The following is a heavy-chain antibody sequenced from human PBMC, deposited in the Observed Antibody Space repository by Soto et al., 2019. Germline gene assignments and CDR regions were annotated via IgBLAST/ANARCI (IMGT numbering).Heavy chain of an antibody. V-gene: IGHV3-48*02. CDR3: AGEGHSSSSAY. CDR2: ISSTGSTI. D-gene: IGHD6-6*01. CDR1: GFTFSSYS. Sequence: EVQLVESGGGLVQPGGSLRLSCAASGFTFSSYSMNWVRQAPGKGLEWVSYISSTGSTIYYADSVRGRFTISRDNAKNSLCLQMNSLRDEDTAVYYCAGEGHSSSSAYWGQGTLVTVSS. J-gene: IGHJ4*02.